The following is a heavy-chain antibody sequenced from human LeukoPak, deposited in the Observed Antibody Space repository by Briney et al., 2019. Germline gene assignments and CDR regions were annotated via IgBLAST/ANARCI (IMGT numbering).Heavy chain of an antibody. V-gene: IGHV3-23*01. CDR2: VSGSGGST. CDR1: GFTFSSYA. D-gene: IGHD3-22*01. J-gene: IGHJ5*02. Sequence: GGSLRLSCAVSGFTFSSYAMSWVRQAPGKGLEWVSGVSGSGGSTYYADSVKGRFTISRDNSKNTLYLQMNSLRAEDTAVYYCAKDHYYDSSGYERFDPWGQGTLVTVSS. CDR3: AKDHYYDSSGYERFDP.